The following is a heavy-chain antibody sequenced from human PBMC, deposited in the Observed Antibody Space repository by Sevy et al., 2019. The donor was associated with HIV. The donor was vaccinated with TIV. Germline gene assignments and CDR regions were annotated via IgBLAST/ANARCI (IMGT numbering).Heavy chain of an antibody. V-gene: IGHV3-48*03. CDR3: VTRGGLVGATDFDY. Sequence: GGSLRLSCEASGFTFSSYEMNWVRQAPGKGLEWVSSISSSGNTIYYADSVKGRFTISRDNFKKTLYLQMSSLRAEDTAVYYCVTRGGLVGATDFDYWGQGTRVTVSS. D-gene: IGHD1-26*01. CDR1: GFTFSSYE. CDR2: ISSSGNTI. J-gene: IGHJ4*02.